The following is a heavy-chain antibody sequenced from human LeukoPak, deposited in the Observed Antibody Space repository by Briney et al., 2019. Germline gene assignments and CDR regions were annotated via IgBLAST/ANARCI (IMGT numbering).Heavy chain of an antibody. CDR1: GYIFTTYG. Sequence: ASVKVSCKTSGYIFTTYGISWGRQALGQGLKWMGWISAYIGNTNYAQKLQGRVTMTTDTSTNTAYMELRSLTSDDTAVYYCARAWDCSSTTCYVYFDYWGQGSLVTVSS. CDR2: ISAYIGNT. J-gene: IGHJ4*02. V-gene: IGHV1-18*01. D-gene: IGHD2-2*01. CDR3: ARAWDCSSTTCYVYFDY.